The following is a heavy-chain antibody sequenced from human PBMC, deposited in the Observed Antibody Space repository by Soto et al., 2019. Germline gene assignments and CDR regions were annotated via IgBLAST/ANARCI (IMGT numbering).Heavy chain of an antibody. V-gene: IGHV3-23*01. CDR3: AKDFYPVVVAATVDY. D-gene: IGHD2-15*01. CDR1: GFTFRSFA. J-gene: IGHJ4*02. Sequence: GESLRLSYAASGFTFRSFAMSWVRQAPGMGLERVSAISGSGGSTYYAESVKGRFTISRDNSKNKLYLQMNILGAEDTAVYYCAKDFYPVVVAATVDYWGQGT. CDR2: ISGSGGST.